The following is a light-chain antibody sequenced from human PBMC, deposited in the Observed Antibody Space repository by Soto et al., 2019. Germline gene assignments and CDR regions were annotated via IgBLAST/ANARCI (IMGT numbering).Light chain of an antibody. Sequence: DIRLTQSPAFLSASVGDRVTITCRASQVITNHLAWYQQKPGKAPRLLIYDASTLQSGVPSVFSGSESGTEVTLTIDSLQPEDFATYYCQHLDSYPFTFGPGTKVDVK. J-gene: IGKJ3*01. V-gene: IGKV1-9*01. CDR1: QVITNH. CDR2: DAS. CDR3: QHLDSYPFT.